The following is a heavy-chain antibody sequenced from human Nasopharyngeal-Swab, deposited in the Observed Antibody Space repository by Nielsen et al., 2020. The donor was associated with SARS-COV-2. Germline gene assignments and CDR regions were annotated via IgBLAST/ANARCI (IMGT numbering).Heavy chain of an antibody. CDR3: ARRAVAGIAVAGGAFDI. D-gene: IGHD6-19*01. V-gene: IGHV2-26*01. CDR2: IFSNDEK. J-gene: IGHJ3*02. Sequence: SGPTLVKPTETLTLTCTVSGFSLGNARMGVSWIRQPPGKALEWLAHIFSNDEKSYSTSLKSRLTISKDTSKSQVVLTMTNMDPVDTATYYCARRAVAGIAVAGGAFDIWGQGTMVTVSS. CDR1: GFSLGNARMG.